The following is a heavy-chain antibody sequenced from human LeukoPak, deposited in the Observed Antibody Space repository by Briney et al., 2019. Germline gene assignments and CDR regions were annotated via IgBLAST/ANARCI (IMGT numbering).Heavy chain of an antibody. V-gene: IGHV3-21*01. CDR2: ISSSSSYI. CDR1: GFTFSSYS. Sequence: PGGSLRLSCAASGFTFSSYSMNWVRQAPGKGLEWVSSISSSSSYIYYADSVKGRFTISRDNAKNSLYLQMNSLRAEDTAVYYCARVDSGYDFRWFDPWGQGTLVTVSS. D-gene: IGHD5-12*01. J-gene: IGHJ5*02. CDR3: ARVDSGYDFRWFDP.